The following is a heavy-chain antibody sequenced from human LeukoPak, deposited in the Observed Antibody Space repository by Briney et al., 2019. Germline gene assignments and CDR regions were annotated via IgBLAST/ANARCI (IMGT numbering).Heavy chain of an antibody. CDR3: ARSPSTSLGLGGWFDP. V-gene: IGHV1-2*06. D-gene: IGHD2-2*01. CDR1: GYTFTGYY. Sequence: ASVKVSCTASGYTFTGYYMHWVRQAPGQGLERVGRINPNSGGTNYAQKFQGRVTMTRDTSISTAYMELSRLRSDDTAVYYCARSPSTSLGLGGWFDPWGQGTLVTVSS. CDR2: INPNSGGT. J-gene: IGHJ5*02.